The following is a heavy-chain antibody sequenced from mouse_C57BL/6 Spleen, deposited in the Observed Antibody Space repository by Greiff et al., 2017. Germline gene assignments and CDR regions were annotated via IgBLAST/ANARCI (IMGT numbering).Heavy chain of an antibody. D-gene: IGHD4-1*01. Sequence: QVQLQQPGAELVRPGSSVKLSCKASGYTFTSYWMHWVKQRPIQGLEWIGNIDPSDSETHYNQKFKDKATLTVDKSSSTAYMQLSSLTSEDSAVYYGARLGRGEGYFDYWGQGTTLTVSS. J-gene: IGHJ2*01. CDR1: GYTFTSYW. CDR3: ARLGRGEGYFDY. CDR2: IDPSDSET. V-gene: IGHV1-52*01.